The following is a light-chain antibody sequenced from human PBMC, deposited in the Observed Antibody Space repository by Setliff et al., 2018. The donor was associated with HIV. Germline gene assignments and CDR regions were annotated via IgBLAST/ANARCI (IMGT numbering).Light chain of an antibody. CDR2: DVH. CDR1: SNDVGAYNY. Sequence: QSALTQPDSVSGSPGQSITISCTGTSNDVGAYNYVSWYRQFPGKVPKLMIFDVHNRPSGVSYRFSGSKSGNTASLTISGLQAEDEAVYYCCSYVGRLYVFGTGTKVTVL. CDR3: CSYVGRLYV. J-gene: IGLJ1*01. V-gene: IGLV2-23*02.